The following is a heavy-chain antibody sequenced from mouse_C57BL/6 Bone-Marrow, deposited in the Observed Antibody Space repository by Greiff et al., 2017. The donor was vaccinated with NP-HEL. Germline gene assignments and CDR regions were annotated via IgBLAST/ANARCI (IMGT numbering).Heavy chain of an antibody. CDR1: GYTFTSYW. J-gene: IGHJ2*01. Sequence: VQLQQPGAELVKPGASVKMSCKASGYTFTSYWITWVKQRPGQGLEWIGDLYPGSGSTNYNEKFKSKATLTVDTSSSTAYMQLSSLTSEDSAVYYCARSTVAATGDYWGQGTTLTVSS. CDR3: ARSTVAATGDY. D-gene: IGHD1-1*01. CDR2: LYPGSGST. V-gene: IGHV1-55*01.